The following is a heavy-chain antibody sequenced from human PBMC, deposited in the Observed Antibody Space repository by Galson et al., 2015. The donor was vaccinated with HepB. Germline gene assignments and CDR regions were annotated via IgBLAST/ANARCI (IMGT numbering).Heavy chain of an antibody. CDR1: GFTFSSYA. CDR2: ISGSGGST. CDR3: AKDKRWTRFVGGY. V-gene: IGHV3-23*01. J-gene: IGHJ4*02. Sequence: SLRLSCAASGFTFSSYAMSWVRQAPGKGLEWVSAISGSGGSTYYADSVKGRFTISRDNSKNTLYLQMNSLRAEDTAVYYCAKDKRWTRFVGGYWGQGTLVTVSS. D-gene: IGHD3-16*01.